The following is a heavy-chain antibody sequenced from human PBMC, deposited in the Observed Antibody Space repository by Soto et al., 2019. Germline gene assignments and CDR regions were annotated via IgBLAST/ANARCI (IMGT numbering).Heavy chain of an antibody. CDR3: ARCAGYTSDCLGGFDY. D-gene: IGHD6-19*01. V-gene: IGHV1-18*01. J-gene: IGHJ4*02. Sequence: QVQLVQSGAEVKRPGASVKVSCKASGYSFTNFGLNWVRQAPGQGHECMGWISAFNGYTNYAHKFQGRVTMTTDTSTNTAYMELRSLRSDDTAHYYCARCAGYTSDCLGGFDYLGQGTLVTVSS. CDR1: GYSFTNFG. CDR2: ISAFNGYT.